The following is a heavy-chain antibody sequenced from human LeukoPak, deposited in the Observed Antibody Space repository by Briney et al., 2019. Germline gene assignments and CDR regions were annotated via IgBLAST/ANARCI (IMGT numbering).Heavy chain of an antibody. CDR3: ARRRNYLSHFDY. CDR1: SGSVNNYY. V-gene: IGHV4-59*08. CDR2: IYYSGNT. Sequence: SETLSLTCTVSSGSVNNYYWSWIRQPPGKGLEWIGYIYYSGNTNYNPPLKSRVTVSVDTSKNQFSLKLTSVTAADTAVYYCARRRNYLSHFDYWGQGTLVTVSS. D-gene: IGHD1-7*01. J-gene: IGHJ4*02.